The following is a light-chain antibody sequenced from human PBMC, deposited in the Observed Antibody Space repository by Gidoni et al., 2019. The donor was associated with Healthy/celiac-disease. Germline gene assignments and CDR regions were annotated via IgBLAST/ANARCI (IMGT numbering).Light chain of an antibody. Sequence: IHLSPSPSSLSASVGDRVTIHCQASQGISNYLNWYQQRPGKAPKLLIYDASHLETGAPSRFSGSGSGTDFTFTISSLQPEDFATYYCQHCDNLPLTFXQXTRLEIK. CDR2: DAS. CDR3: QHCDNLPLT. V-gene: IGKV1-33*01. J-gene: IGKJ5*01. CDR1: QGISNY.